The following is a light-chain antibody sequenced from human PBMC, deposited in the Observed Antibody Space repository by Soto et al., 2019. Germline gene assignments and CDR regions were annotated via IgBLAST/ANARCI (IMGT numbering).Light chain of an antibody. CDR3: QQYNTYPCT. Sequence: DIPMTQSPSTLSASVGDRVTITCRASQSISSWLAWYQQKPGKAPKLLIYEASSLESGVPSRFSGSGSGTEFTLTISSLQPDDFATYYCQQYNTYPCTFGQGTKLEIK. J-gene: IGKJ2*02. CDR2: EAS. CDR1: QSISSW. V-gene: IGKV1-5*03.